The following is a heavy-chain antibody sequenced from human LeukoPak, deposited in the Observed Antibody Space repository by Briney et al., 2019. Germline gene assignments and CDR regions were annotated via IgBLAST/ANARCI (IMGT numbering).Heavy chain of an antibody. J-gene: IGHJ4*02. CDR2: IYSGGNT. CDR1: GFTVSSNY. D-gene: IGHD2-15*01. V-gene: IGHV3-53*01. Sequence: GGSLRLSCVASGFTVSSNYMSWVRQAPGKGLEWVSFIYSGGNTHYSDSVKGRFTISRDNSKNTLYLQMNSLRAEDTAIYYCARRAGEYSHPYDYWGQGTLVTVSS. CDR3: ARRAGEYSHPYDY.